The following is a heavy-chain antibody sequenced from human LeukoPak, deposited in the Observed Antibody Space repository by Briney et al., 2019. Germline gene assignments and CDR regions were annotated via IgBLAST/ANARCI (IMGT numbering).Heavy chain of an antibody. D-gene: IGHD6-6*01. V-gene: IGHV3-21*01. CDR3: ARGISSSSFATTDY. CDR2: ISSSSGSI. Sequence: GGSLRLSCAASGFTFSSFSMNWVRQAPGKGLEWVSSISSSSGSIYYADSLKGRFTISRDNARNSLYLQMDSLRAEDTAVYYCARGISSSSFATTDYWGQGTLVTVSS. CDR1: GFTFSSFS. J-gene: IGHJ4*02.